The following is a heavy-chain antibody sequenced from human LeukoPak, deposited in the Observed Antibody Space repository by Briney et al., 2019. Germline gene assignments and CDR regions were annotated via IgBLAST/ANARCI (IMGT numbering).Heavy chain of an antibody. Sequence: HPGGSLRLSCAASGFTFSSAWMNWVRQTPGKGLECLSYITSSSDSIHYADSVRGRFTVSRDNAKNSLYLQMNSLRDEDTAVYYCARDPGYSRPSSYGYFDHWGQGTLATVSS. CDR3: ARDPGYSRPSSYGYFDH. V-gene: IGHV3-48*02. CDR2: ITSSSDSI. J-gene: IGHJ4*02. CDR1: GFTFSSAW. D-gene: IGHD1-26*01.